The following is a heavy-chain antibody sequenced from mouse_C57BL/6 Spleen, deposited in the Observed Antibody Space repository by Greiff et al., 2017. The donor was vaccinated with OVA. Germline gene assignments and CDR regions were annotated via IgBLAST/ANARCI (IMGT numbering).Heavy chain of an antibody. V-gene: IGHV5-12*01. CDR3: ARQVYDGPFAY. J-gene: IGHJ3*01. D-gene: IGHD2-3*01. CDR1: GFPFSDYY. Sequence: EVKLMESGGGLVQPGGSLKLSCAASGFPFSDYYLYWVRQTPEKRLEWVVYISNGGGSTYYPDTVKGRFTIARDNAKNTLYLQMSRLKSEDTAMYYCARQVYDGPFAYWGQGTLVTVSA. CDR2: ISNGGGST.